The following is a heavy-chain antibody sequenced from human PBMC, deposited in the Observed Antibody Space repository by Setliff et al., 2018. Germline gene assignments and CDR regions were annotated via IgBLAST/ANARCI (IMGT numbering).Heavy chain of an antibody. Sequence: SETLSLTCTVSGASLRSGSNYWGWFRQPAGKGLEWVGRIYTDGTTNYNPFLKSRVSISADTSMNHFSLRMTSVSAADTAVYYCAKEHVVISFVTNTHHHYGMDVWGQGTTVTVSS. V-gene: IGHV4-61*02. CDR3: AKEHVVISFVTNTHHHYGMDV. CDR1: GASLRSGSNY. CDR2: IYTDGTT. J-gene: IGHJ6*02. D-gene: IGHD2-8*01.